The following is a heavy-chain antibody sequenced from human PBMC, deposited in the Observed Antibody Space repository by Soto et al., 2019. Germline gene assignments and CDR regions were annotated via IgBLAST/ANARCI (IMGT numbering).Heavy chain of an antibody. V-gene: IGHV4-30-4*01. D-gene: IGHD3-3*01. CDR3: ARGSFTMNPFFFDS. Sequence: TSETLSLRCLVSGGSISIENYYRSWIRQTPGKGLEWIGYIYYSGDTYFRPSLRSRVTMSVDTSVNQFSLKLSSATAADTAIYYCARGSFTMNPFFFDSWGQGALVTVSS. CDR2: IYYSGDT. J-gene: IGHJ4*02. CDR1: GGSISIENYY.